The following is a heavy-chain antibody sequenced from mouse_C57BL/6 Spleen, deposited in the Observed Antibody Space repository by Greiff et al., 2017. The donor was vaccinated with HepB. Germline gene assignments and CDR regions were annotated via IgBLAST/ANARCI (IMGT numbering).Heavy chain of an antibody. D-gene: IGHD2-1*01. CDR1: GFTFSDYY. CDR3: ARDDYGNYVPFAY. CDR2: INYDGSST. J-gene: IGHJ3*01. V-gene: IGHV5-16*01. Sequence: EVKLVESEGGLVQPGSSMKLSCTASGFTFSDYYMAWVRQVPEKGLEWVANINYDGSSTYYLDSLKSRFIISRDNAKNILYLQMSSLKSEDTATYYGARDDYGNYVPFAYWGQGTLVTVSA.